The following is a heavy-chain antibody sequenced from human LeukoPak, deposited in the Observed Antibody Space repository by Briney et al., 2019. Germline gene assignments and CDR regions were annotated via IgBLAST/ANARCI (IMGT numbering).Heavy chain of an antibody. CDR1: GGSISSYY. CDR2: KDYSGST. CDR3: AREGIGEAGTAGDY. Sequence: PSETLSLTCTVSGGSISSYYWSWIRQPPGKGLEWIGYKDYSGSTNYNRSLKSRVTISVDTSKNQFSLKLSSVTAADTAVYYCAREGIGEAGTAGDYWGQGTLVTVSS. J-gene: IGHJ4*02. V-gene: IGHV4-59*01. D-gene: IGHD6-19*01.